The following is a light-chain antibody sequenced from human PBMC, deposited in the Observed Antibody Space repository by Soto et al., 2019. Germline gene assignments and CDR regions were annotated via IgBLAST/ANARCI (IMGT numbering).Light chain of an antibody. CDR1: SSNIGNNY. Sequence: QSVLTQPPLVSAAPGQKVTISCSGSSSNIGNNYISWYQQLPGTAPKLLIYDNDKRPSGIPDRFSGSKSGTSATLGITGLQTWDEADYYCGAWDTSLSSGVFGGGTKLTVL. J-gene: IGLJ2*01. CDR3: GAWDTSLSSGV. CDR2: DND. V-gene: IGLV1-51*01.